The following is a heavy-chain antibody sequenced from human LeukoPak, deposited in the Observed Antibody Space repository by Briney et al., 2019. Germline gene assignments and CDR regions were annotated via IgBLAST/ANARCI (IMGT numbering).Heavy chain of an antibody. D-gene: IGHD3-9*01. J-gene: IGHJ6*03. CDR1: GGSISSDGYS. CDR3: ARDHAQHYEILTGRLTYYYYYMDV. Sequence: PSETLSLTCAVSGGSISSDGYSWSWIRQPPGKGLERIGYAYHRGSTYYNPSLKSRVTISVDTSKNQFSLKLSSVTAADTAVYYCARDHAQHYEILTGRLTYYYYYMDVWGKGTTVTVSS. CDR2: AYHRGST. V-gene: IGHV4-30-2*01.